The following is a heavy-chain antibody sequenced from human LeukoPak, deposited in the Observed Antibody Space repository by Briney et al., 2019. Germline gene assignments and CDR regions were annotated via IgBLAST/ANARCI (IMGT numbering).Heavy chain of an antibody. CDR2: IYHSGST. D-gene: IGHD4-17*01. Sequence: SETLSLTCTVSGGSVSSYYRSWIRQPPGKGLEYIGHIYHSGSTNYNPSLKSRVTISIDTSKNQFSLNLSSMTAVDTAVYYCARDPYGELLAFDSWGQGILVTVSS. CDR3: ARDPYGELLAFDS. V-gene: IGHV4-59*02. J-gene: IGHJ4*02. CDR1: GGSVSSYY.